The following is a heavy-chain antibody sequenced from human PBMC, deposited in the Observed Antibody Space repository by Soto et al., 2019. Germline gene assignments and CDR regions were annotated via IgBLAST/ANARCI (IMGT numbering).Heavy chain of an antibody. J-gene: IGHJ6*03. CDR3: ARPAGIAAAGTYYYYMDV. CDR2: IYYSGST. CDR1: GGSISSYY. Sequence: QVQLQESGPGLVKPSETLSLTCTVSGGSISSYYWSWIRQPPGKGLEWIGYIYYSGSTNYNPSLKSRVTTSVDTSKNQFSLKLSSVTAADTAVYYCARPAGIAAAGTYYYYMDVWGKGTTVTVSS. D-gene: IGHD6-13*01. V-gene: IGHV4-59*08.